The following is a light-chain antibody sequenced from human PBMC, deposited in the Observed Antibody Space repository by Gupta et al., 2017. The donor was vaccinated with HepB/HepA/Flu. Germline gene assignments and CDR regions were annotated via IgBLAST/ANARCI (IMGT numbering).Light chain of an antibody. V-gene: IGKV1-39*01. J-gene: IGKJ3*01. CDR2: TAS. CDR1: QRISTY. CDR3: RQTYNTPFT. Sequence: DIQLTQSPSSLSAPVGDRVTITCRSSQRISTYLNWYQQKPGKAPKLLIYTASTLQSGVPSRFSGSGSGTDFTLTITNLQPEDLATFFCRQTYNTPFTFGPGAKVKIK.